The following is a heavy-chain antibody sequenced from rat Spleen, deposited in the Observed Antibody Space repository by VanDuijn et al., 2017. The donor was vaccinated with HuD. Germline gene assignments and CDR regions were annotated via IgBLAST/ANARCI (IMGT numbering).Heavy chain of an antibody. V-gene: IGHV5-29*01. CDR3: ARQDYGYGDYFDY. Sequence: EVQLVESGGGLVQPGRSLKLSCAASGFTFSNYGMAWVRQAPTKGLEWVATISYDGSSTYYRDSVKGRFTISRDNAKSTLYLQMDSLRSEDTATYYCARQDYGYGDYFDYWGQGVMVTVSS. CDR1: GFTFSNYG. CDR2: ISYDGSST. D-gene: IGHD1-7*01. J-gene: IGHJ2*01.